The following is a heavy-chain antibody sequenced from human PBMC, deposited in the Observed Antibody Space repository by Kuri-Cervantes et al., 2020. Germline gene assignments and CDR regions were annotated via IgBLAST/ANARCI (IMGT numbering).Heavy chain of an antibody. J-gene: IGHJ4*02. V-gene: IGHV1-46*01. Sequence: ASVKVSCKASGYTFTSYGISWVRQAPGQGLEWMGIINPSGGSTSYAQKFQGRVTMTRDTSTSTVYMELSRLRSEDTAVYYCARARIQLRASDYWGQGTLVTVSS. D-gene: IGHD5-18*01. CDR2: INPSGGST. CDR1: GYTFTSYG. CDR3: ARARIQLRASDY.